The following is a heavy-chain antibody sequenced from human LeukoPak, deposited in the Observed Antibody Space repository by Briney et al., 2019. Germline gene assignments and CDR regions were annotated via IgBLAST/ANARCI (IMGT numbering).Heavy chain of an antibody. CDR2: IYTSGST. D-gene: IGHD2-15*01. CDR1: GGSISSYY. V-gene: IGHV4-4*07. J-gene: IGHJ5*02. CDR3: ARDHVVVVVAATENWFDP. Sequence: SETLSLTCTVSGGSISSYYWSWIRQPAGKGLEWLGRIYTSGSTNYNPSLKSRVTMSVDTSKNQFSLKLSSVTAADTAVYYCARDHVVVVVAATENWFDPWGQGTLVTVSS.